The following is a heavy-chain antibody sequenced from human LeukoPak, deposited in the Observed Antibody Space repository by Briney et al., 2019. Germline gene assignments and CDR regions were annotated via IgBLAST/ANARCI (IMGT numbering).Heavy chain of an antibody. CDR3: ARDIAAAGTEPDY. CDR1: GFPFSSYW. CDR2: IKQDGSKK. V-gene: IGHV3-7*01. J-gene: IGHJ4*02. Sequence: GGSLRLSCVASGFPFSSYWMTWVRQAPGKGLEWVANIKQDGSKKSYVDSVKGRFTISRDNAKNSLYLQMNSLRAEDTAVYYCARDIAAAGTEPDYWGQGTLVTVSS. D-gene: IGHD6-13*01.